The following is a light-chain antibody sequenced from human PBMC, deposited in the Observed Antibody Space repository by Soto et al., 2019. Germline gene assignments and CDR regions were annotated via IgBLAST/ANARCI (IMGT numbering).Light chain of an antibody. J-gene: IGKJ1*01. Sequence: EIVMTQSPATLSVSPGERATLSCRASQSVSDYLAWYQQTPGQPPRLLIYTASTRATGIPARFSGSGSGTEFTLTISSLQXXXXAVYYCQQYSNWPRTFGQGTRVEIK. CDR3: QQYSNWPRT. CDR1: QSVSDY. V-gene: IGKV3-15*01. CDR2: TAS.